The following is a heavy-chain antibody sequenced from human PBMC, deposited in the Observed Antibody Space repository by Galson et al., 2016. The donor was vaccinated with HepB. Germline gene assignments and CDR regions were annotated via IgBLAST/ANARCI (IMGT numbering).Heavy chain of an antibody. J-gene: IGHJ4*02. D-gene: IGHD6-19*01. CDR2: ISKNGRAI. V-gene: IGHV3-30*18. CDR1: GFTFSSYS. Sequence: SLRLSCAASGFTFSSYSIHWVRQAPGKGLEWVAVISKNGRAISYADSVKGRFTISRDNSKNTVYLQMNSLRTEDTSLHYCAKEHGTGWPNLDYWGQGALVTVSS. CDR3: AKEHGTGWPNLDY.